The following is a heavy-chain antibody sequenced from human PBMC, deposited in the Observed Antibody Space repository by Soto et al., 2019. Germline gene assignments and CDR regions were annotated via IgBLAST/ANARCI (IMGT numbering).Heavy chain of an antibody. J-gene: IGHJ4*02. Sequence: ASVKVSCKASGYTFTSYGISWVRQAPGQGLEWMGWISAYNGNTNYAQKLQGRVTMTTDTSTSTAYMELRSLRSDDTAVYYCARDRRGYSYGPEDYWGQGTLVTVSS. CDR1: GYTFTSYG. CDR2: ISAYNGNT. D-gene: IGHD5-18*01. CDR3: ARDRRGYSYGPEDY. V-gene: IGHV1-18*01.